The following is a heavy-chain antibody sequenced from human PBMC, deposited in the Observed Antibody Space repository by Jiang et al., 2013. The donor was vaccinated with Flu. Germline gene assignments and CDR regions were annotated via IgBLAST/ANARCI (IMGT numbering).Heavy chain of an antibody. CDR3: AREHRSYGRELLVNYYSGMDV. J-gene: IGHJ6*02. D-gene: IGHD1-26*01. V-gene: IGHV3-7*03. Sequence: CAATGFILVIWMSWVRQAPGKDWSGWPRLSKMEVRDSYVDSVKGRFTISRDNAKNSLFLQMNSLRAEDTAVYYCAREHRSYGRELLVNYYSGMDVWGPGTTVTVSS. CDR1: GFILVIW. CDR2: LSKMEVR.